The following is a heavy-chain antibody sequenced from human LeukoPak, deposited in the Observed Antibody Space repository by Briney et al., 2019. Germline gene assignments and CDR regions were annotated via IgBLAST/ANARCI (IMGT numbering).Heavy chain of an antibody. J-gene: IGHJ4*02. CDR1: GYTFTSYD. Sequence: ASVKVSCKASGYTFTSYDISWVRQAPGQGLEWMGWISASNGNTNYAQILQGRVTLTTDTSTSTAYMELRSLTSDDTAVYYCARDNLYYGSDYWGQGTLVTVSS. CDR2: ISASNGNT. D-gene: IGHD3-3*01. V-gene: IGHV1-18*01. CDR3: ARDNLYYGSDY.